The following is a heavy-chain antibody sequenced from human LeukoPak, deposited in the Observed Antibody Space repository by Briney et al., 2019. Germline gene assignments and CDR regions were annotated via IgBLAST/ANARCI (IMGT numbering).Heavy chain of an antibody. J-gene: IGHJ4*02. Sequence: ASVKVSCKASGYTFTSYGISWVRQAPGQGLEWMGWISAYNGNTNYAQKLQGRVAMTTDTSTSTAYMELRSLRSDDTAVYYCARARDYYGSGSYYKEEYYFDYWGQGTLVTVSS. CDR2: ISAYNGNT. D-gene: IGHD3-10*01. CDR3: ARARDYYGSGSYYKEEYYFDY. CDR1: GYTFTSYG. V-gene: IGHV1-18*01.